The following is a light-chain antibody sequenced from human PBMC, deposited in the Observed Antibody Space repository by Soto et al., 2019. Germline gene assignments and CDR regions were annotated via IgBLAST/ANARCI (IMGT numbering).Light chain of an antibody. Sequence: DIQMTQSPSTLSGSVGDRVTITCRASQTISSWLAWYQQKPGKAPKLLIYKASTLKSGVPPRFSGSGSGTDFTLTISSLQPEDFATYYCQQSYTTPHTFGQGTKVDIK. CDR1: QTISSW. CDR2: KAS. J-gene: IGKJ2*01. V-gene: IGKV1-5*03. CDR3: QQSYTTPHT.